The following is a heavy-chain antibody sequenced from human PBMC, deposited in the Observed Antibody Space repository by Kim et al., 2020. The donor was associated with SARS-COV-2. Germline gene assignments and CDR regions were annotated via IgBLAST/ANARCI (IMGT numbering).Heavy chain of an antibody. V-gene: IGHV3-23*01. Sequence: RFTISRDNSKNTLYLQMNSLRAEDTAVYYCAKWEHITIFGVAPRGDAFDIWGQGTMVTVSS. D-gene: IGHD3-3*01. CDR3: AKWEHITIFGVAPRGDAFDI. J-gene: IGHJ3*02.